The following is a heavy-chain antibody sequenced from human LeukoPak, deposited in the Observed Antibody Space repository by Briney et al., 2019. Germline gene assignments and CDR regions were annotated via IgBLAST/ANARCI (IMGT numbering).Heavy chain of an antibody. V-gene: IGHV1-2*06. CDR2: INPKTGGT. CDR3: ARVGDGLNDAFDI. D-gene: IGHD5-24*01. CDR1: GYIFTGHY. Sequence: GASVKVSCEASGYIFTGHYMNWVRQAPGQGLEWMGRINPKTGGTNFAQNFQGRVTMTRDTSISTGYMELTRLRPDDTAVYYCARVGDGLNDAFDIWGQGTMVTVSS. J-gene: IGHJ3*02.